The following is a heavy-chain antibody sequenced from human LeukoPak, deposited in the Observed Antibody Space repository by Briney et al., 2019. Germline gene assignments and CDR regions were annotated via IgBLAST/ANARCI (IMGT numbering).Heavy chain of an antibody. Sequence: ASVKVSCKASGYTFTSYAMHWVRQAPGQRLEWMGWINAGNGNTKYSQKFRGRVTITRDTSASTAYMELSSLRSEDTAVYYCARDLGYCSSTSCFNWFDPWGQGTLVTVSS. V-gene: IGHV1-3*01. CDR3: ARDLGYCSSTSCFNWFDP. D-gene: IGHD2-2*01. CDR2: INAGNGNT. J-gene: IGHJ5*02. CDR1: GYTFTSYA.